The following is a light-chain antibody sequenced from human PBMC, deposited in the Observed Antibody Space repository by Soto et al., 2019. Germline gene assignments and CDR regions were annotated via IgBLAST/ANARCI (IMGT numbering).Light chain of an antibody. Sequence: EIVLTQSPGTLSLSPGERATLSCRASQSVSSSYLAWYQQKPGQAPRLLIYGASYRATGIPDRFSGRGSGTDFTLTISRLEPEDFAVYYCQQYDDSPSSFTFGQGTKLEIK. J-gene: IGKJ2*01. CDR2: GAS. V-gene: IGKV3-20*01. CDR1: QSVSSSY. CDR3: QQYDDSPSSFT.